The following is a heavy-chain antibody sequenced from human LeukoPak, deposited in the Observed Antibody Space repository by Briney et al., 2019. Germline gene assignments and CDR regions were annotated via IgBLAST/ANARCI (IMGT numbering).Heavy chain of an antibody. V-gene: IGHV3-30*19. CDR3: ARAGGRAFDY. Sequence: GGSLRLSCVGSGFTFRSYGMHWVRQAPGKGLEWVAVISYDGSNKYYADSVKGRFTISRDNSKNTLYLQMNSLRAEDTAVYYCARAGGRAFDYWGQGTLVTVSS. D-gene: IGHD3-16*01. CDR1: GFTFRSYG. CDR2: ISYDGSNK. J-gene: IGHJ4*02.